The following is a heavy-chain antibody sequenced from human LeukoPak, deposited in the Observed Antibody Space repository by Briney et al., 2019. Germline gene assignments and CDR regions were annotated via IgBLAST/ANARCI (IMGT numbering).Heavy chain of an antibody. J-gene: IGHJ2*01. CDR1: GGSISSSTYY. CDR2: IYYSGSA. D-gene: IGHD1-26*01. Sequence: SETLSLTCTVSGGSISSSTYYWGWIRQPPGKGLEWIGSIYYSGSAYYNPSLNSRVTISVDTSKNQSSLKLSSVTAADTAVYYCARDWRVGATPGWYFDLWGRGTLVTVSS. CDR3: ARDWRVGATPGWYFDL. V-gene: IGHV4-39*02.